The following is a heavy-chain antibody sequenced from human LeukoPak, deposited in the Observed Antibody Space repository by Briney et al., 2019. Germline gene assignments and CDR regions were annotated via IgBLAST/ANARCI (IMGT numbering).Heavy chain of an antibody. D-gene: IGHD4-17*01. CDR2: INPSGGST. Sequence: ASVKVSCKASGYTFTSYYMHWVRQAPGQGLEWMGLINPSGGSTSYAQKFQGRVTMTRDMSTSTVYMELSSVRSEDTAVYYCARGLRPYYFDYWGQGTLVTVSS. CDR1: GYTFTSYY. V-gene: IGHV1-46*01. CDR3: ARGLRPYYFDY. J-gene: IGHJ4*02.